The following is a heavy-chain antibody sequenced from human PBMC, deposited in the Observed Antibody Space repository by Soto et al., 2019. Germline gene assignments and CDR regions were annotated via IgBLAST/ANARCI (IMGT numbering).Heavy chain of an antibody. CDR1: GGYFHDNY. CDR3: ATSLWFGTQAEL. J-gene: IGHJ4*02. Sequence: QVQLQQWGAGLLKPSETLSLSCAVYGGYFHDNYYTWFRQPPGKGLEWIREISRSGTTKYIPSLKSRAATSFDTSNTQVSLKVTSVTAADTAVYYCATSLWFGTQAELWGQGALVTVSS. CDR2: ISRSGTT. D-gene: IGHD3-10*01. V-gene: IGHV4-34*01.